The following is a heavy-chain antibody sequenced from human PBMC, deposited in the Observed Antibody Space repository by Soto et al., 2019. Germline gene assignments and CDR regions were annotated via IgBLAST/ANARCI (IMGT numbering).Heavy chain of an antibody. V-gene: IGHV3-48*03. CDR1: GFIFSSYE. J-gene: IGHJ6*02. Sequence: LRLSCAASGFIFSSYELNWVRQAPGKGLEWVSYISPGGTIYYGDSVKGRFTISRDNAKNSLFLQMNSLRAEDTAVYYCARERPSSDFWSGYSYGMDVWGQGTTVTVSS. D-gene: IGHD3-3*01. CDR3: ARERPSSDFWSGYSYGMDV. CDR2: ISPGGTI.